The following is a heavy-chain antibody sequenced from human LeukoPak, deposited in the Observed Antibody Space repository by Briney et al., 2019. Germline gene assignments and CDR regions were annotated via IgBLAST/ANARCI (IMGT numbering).Heavy chain of an antibody. CDR1: GGSFSGYY. CDR2: ITHSGST. V-gene: IGHV4-34*01. CDR3: ARGQGGISAAGHYFDY. Sequence: TSGTLSLTCAVYGGSFSGYYWSWIRQPPGKGLEWIGQITHSGSTNYNPSLKSRVTISVDTSKNRFSLKLNSVTAADTAVYYCARGQGGISAAGHYFDYWGQGTLVTVSS. J-gene: IGHJ4*02. D-gene: IGHD6-13*01.